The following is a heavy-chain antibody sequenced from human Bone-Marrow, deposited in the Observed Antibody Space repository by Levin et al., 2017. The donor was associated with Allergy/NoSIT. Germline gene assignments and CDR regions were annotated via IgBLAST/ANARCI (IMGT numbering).Heavy chain of an antibody. Sequence: GESLKISCEVSGFTFTTFAMSWVRQAPGKGLEWVSAITSSGRTPFYAASVKGRFTISRDNSKNTVHLQMNSLRVDDTALYYCARVRDDYNNIFDYWGHGTLVTVSS. D-gene: IGHD4-11*01. CDR1: GFTFTTFA. CDR3: ARVRDDYNNIFDY. CDR2: ITSSGRTP. J-gene: IGHJ4*01. V-gene: IGHV3-23*01.